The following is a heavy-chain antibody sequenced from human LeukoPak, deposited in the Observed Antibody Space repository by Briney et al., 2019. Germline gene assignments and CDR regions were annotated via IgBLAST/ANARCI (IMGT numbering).Heavy chain of an antibody. D-gene: IGHD5-12*01. CDR2: IWNDGSHK. Sequence: GGSLRLSCAASGPTFSSYGMLWVRQAPGRGLEWVAVIWNDGSHKYYADSVKGRFTISRDNSKNTLYLQMNSVKAENTAVYYCARLSGYEKGYVFDIWGQGTMVTVSP. V-gene: IGHV3-33*01. CDR3: ARLSGYEKGYVFDI. CDR1: GPTFSSYG. J-gene: IGHJ3*02.